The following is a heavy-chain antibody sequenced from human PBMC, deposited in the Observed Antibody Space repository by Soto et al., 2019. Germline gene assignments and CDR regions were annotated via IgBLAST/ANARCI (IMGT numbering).Heavy chain of an antibody. V-gene: IGHV3-53*01. CDR1: GFTVSSHY. Sequence: GGSLRLSCAASGFTVSSHYMSWVRQTPGKGLEWVSILYASDSTFYADSVEGRFTISRDNSKNTVYLQLNSLRAEDTAVYYCARDPQAVDRSGYYPYYFDNWGQGTLVTVSS. D-gene: IGHD3-22*01. CDR3: ARDPQAVDRSGYYPYYFDN. J-gene: IGHJ4*02. CDR2: LYASDST.